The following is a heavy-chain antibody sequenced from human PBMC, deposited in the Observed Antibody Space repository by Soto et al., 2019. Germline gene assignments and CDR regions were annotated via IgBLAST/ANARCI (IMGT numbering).Heavy chain of an antibody. V-gene: IGHV3-66*01. J-gene: IGHJ4*02. CDR3: ARTAMPPLFFAY. CDR1: GFTVSSNY. D-gene: IGHD2-2*01. Sequence: GGSLRLSCAASGFTVSSNYMSWVRQAPGKRLERVSVIYSGGSTYYADYVKGRFTISRDNSKNTLYLKMNSLRAKDTAVYYCARTAMPPLFFAYWGQGTLVTVSS. CDR2: IYSGGST.